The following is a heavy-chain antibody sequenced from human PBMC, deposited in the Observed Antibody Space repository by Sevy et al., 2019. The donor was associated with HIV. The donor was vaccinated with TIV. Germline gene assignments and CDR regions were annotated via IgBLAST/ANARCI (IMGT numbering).Heavy chain of an antibody. CDR3: ARAKNYYGMDV. CDR2: ISSSSSYI. Sequence: GGSLRLSCAASGFTFSSYSMNWVRQAPGKGLEWISSISSSSSYIYYADSVKGRFTISRDNAKNSLYLQMNSLRAEDTAVYYCARAKNYYGMDVWGQGTTVTVSS. J-gene: IGHJ6*02. V-gene: IGHV3-21*01. CDR1: GFTFSSYS.